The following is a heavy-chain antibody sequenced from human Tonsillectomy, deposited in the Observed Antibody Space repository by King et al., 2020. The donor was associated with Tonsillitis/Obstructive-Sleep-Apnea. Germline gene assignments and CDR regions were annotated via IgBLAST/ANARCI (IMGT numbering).Heavy chain of an antibody. CDR1: GFTFSSYE. V-gene: IGHV3-48*03. J-gene: IGHJ6*02. Sequence: VQLVESGGGLVQPGGSLRLSCAASGFTFSSYEMHWVRQAPGEGLEWVSYISSGGSLIYYADSVKGRFTISRDNAKNSLYLQMNGLRAEDTAVYYCARESVGALTYASEWRGAMDVGAKGP. CDR3: ARESVGALTYASEWRGAMDV. D-gene: IGHD3-10*01. CDR2: ISSGGSLI.